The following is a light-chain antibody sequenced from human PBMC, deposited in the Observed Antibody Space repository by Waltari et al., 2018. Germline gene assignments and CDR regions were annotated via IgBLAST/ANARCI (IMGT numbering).Light chain of an antibody. CDR2: AAS. CDR1: QSIRTY. V-gene: IGKV1-39*01. J-gene: IGKJ1*01. Sequence: DIQMTQSPSSLSASVGDRVTISCRASQSIRTYLHWYQLKPGQAPKLLIYAASTLQIGAPSRFSGSGSGTDFSLTISSLQPDDFATYYCQQSDSSPRTFGQGTRVEIK. CDR3: QQSDSSPRT.